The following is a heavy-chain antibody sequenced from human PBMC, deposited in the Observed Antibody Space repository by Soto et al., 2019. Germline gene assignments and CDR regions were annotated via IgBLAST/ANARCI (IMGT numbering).Heavy chain of an antibody. Sequence: ASVKVSCKASGYTFTSYGISWVRQAPGQGLEWMGWSSAYNGNTNYAQKLQGRVNMTTDTSTSTAYMELRSLRSDDTAVYYCARKDGSAAGNVSPLDYWCQGTFVTVSS. J-gene: IGHJ4*02. CDR2: SSAYNGNT. CDR3: ARKDGSAAGNVSPLDY. CDR1: GYTFTSYG. V-gene: IGHV1-18*04. D-gene: IGHD6-13*01.